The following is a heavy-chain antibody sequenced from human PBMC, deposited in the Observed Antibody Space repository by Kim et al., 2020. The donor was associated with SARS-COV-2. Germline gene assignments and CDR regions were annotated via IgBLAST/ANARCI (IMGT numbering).Heavy chain of an antibody. Sequence: TTSYADSVKGRFTISRDTAKDTMYRQMNSLTAEDTAVYYCARLRSGWFDPGGQGTLVTVSS. CDR2: TT. CDR3: ARLRSGWFDP. V-gene: IGHV3-74*01. J-gene: IGHJ5*02.